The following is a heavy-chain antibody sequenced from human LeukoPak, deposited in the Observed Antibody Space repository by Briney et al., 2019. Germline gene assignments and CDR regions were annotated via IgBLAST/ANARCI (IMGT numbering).Heavy chain of an antibody. D-gene: IGHD4-17*01. CDR2: FGPEDGET. CDR1: GYSLTELS. J-gene: IGHJ3*01. Sequence: ASVKVSCKVSGYSLTELSMHWVRQAPGKGLEWMGGFGPEDGETVYAQKFQGRVTMTKDTSTDTAYMELSSLRSEDTAVYYCATGPPSTTVTTVWGQGTMVTVSS. CDR3: ATGPPSTTVTTV. V-gene: IGHV1-24*01.